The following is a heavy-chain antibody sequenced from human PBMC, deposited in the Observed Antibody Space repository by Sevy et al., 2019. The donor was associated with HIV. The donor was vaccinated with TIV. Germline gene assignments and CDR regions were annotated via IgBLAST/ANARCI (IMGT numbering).Heavy chain of an antibody. CDR1: DDSINSYY. V-gene: IGHV4-59*08. D-gene: IGHD2-2*01. Sequence: SETLSLTCSVSDDSINSYYWSWIRQPPGKGLEWIGYIYNNIGSTSYNASLTSRVTISVDTSKNQFSLKLTSVTAADTAVYYCARGAVVIGTTATPVLDFWGLGSLVTVSS. J-gene: IGHJ4*02. CDR2: IYNNIGST. CDR3: ARGAVVIGTTATPVLDF.